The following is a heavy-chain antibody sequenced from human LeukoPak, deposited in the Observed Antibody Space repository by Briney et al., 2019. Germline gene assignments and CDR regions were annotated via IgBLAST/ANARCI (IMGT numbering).Heavy chain of an antibody. V-gene: IGHV4-59*01. CDR2: VYYIGNT. Sequence: SETLSLTCTVSGGSLNNYYWTWVRQPPGKGLEWIGYVYYIGNTNYNPSLKSRVTISLDTSTNQFSLKLNSVTAADTAMYYCARMDGGDTYPPSHYYGMDVWGQGTTVTVSS. CDR3: ARMDGGDTYPPSHYYGMDV. J-gene: IGHJ6*02. D-gene: IGHD2-21*02. CDR1: GGSLNNYY.